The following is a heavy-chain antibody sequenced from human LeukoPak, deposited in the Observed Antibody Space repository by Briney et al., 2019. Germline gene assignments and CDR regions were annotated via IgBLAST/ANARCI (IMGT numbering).Heavy chain of an antibody. V-gene: IGHV3-23*01. CDR2: ISGSGGST. D-gene: IGHD2-2*01. Sequence: GGSLRPSCAASGFTFSSYAMSWVRQAPGKGLEWVSTISGSGGSTYYADSVRGRFTISRDNSKNTLYLQMNSLRAEETAVYYCAKDPLGGDCSSTSCYVLRPFDFWGQGTLVTVSS. CDR1: GFTFSSYA. J-gene: IGHJ4*02. CDR3: AKDPLGGDCSSTSCYVLRPFDF.